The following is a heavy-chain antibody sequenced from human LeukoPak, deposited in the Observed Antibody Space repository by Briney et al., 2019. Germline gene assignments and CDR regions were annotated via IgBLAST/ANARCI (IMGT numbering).Heavy chain of an antibody. CDR3: ARKPGGYAYFDY. CDR2: ISYDGSNK. Sequence: GGSLRLSCAASGFTFGQYAIHWVRQVPGKGLEWLAVISYDGSNKHHVDSVKGRFTISRDNSKNTVYLQMNSLRAEDTAVYYCARKPGGYAYFDYWGQGTLVTVSS. CDR1: GFTFGQYA. D-gene: IGHD5-18*01. J-gene: IGHJ4*02. V-gene: IGHV3-30*14.